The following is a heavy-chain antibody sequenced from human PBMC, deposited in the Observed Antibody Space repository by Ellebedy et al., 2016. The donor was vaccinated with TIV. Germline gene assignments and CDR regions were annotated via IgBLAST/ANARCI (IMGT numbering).Heavy chain of an antibody. D-gene: IGHD1-26*01. CDR3: ARGSWGVGVTRPVDS. Sequence: MPGGSLRLSCTVSGGSVSGFYWTWIRQSPEKGLEWIGYIYYSGNTNYNPSLKSRVTISVDTSKNQFSLKLTSVTAADTAIYYCARGSWGVGVTRPVDSWGQGTLVTVSS. J-gene: IGHJ4*02. V-gene: IGHV4-59*02. CDR2: IYYSGNT. CDR1: GGSVSGFY.